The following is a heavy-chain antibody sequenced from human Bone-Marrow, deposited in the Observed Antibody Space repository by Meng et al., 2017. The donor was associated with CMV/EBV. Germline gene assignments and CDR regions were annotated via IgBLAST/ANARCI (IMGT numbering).Heavy chain of an antibody. D-gene: IGHD6-13*01. CDR2: ISSSGSTI. J-gene: IGHJ6*02. CDR1: GFTFSSYS. V-gene: IGHV3-48*04. Sequence: LSLTCAASGFTFSSYSMNWVRQAPGKGLEWVSYISSSGSTIYYADSVKGRFTISRDNAKNSLYLQMNSLRAEDTAVYYCARDGYGAAAGSWGFYYGMDVWGQGTTVTVSS. CDR3: ARDGYGAAAGSWGFYYGMDV.